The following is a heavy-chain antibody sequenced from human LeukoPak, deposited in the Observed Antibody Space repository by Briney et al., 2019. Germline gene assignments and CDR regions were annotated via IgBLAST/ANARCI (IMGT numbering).Heavy chain of an antibody. Sequence: SETLSLTCTVSGGSISSYYWSWIRQPPGKGLEWIGYIYYSGSTNHNPSLKSRVTISVDTSKNQFSLKLSSVTAADTAVYYCARDYYSRFDPWGQGTLVTVSS. CDR1: GGSISSYY. CDR3: ARDYYSRFDP. CDR2: IYYSGST. J-gene: IGHJ5*02. V-gene: IGHV4-59*01. D-gene: IGHD3-22*01.